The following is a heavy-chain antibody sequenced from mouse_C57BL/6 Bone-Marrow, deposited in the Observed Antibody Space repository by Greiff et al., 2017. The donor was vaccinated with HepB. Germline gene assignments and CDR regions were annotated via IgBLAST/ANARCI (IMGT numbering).Heavy chain of an antibody. Sequence: EVKLMESGGGLVQPGGSLKLSCAASGFTFSDYYMYWVRQTPEKRLEWVAYISNGGGSTYYPDTVKGRFTISRDNAKNTLYLQMSRLKSEDTAMYYSARRYYGTFDTWGEGTTLTVSS. CDR3: ARRYYGTFDT. J-gene: IGHJ2*01. CDR1: GFTFSDYY. V-gene: IGHV5-12*01. D-gene: IGHD1-1*01. CDR2: ISNGGGST.